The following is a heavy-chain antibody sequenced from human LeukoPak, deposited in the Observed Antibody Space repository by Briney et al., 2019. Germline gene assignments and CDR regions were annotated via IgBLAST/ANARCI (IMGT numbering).Heavy chain of an antibody. V-gene: IGHV4-59*08. CDR3: ASDYSDYYLDY. J-gene: IGHJ4*02. CDR2: IYYSGST. CDR1: GGSISSYY. D-gene: IGHD4-11*01. Sequence: SETLSLTRTVSGGSISSYYWSWIRQPPGKGLEWIGYIYYSGSTNYNPSLKSRVTISVDTSKNQFSLKLSSVTAADTAVYYCASDYSDYYLDYWGQGTLVTVSS.